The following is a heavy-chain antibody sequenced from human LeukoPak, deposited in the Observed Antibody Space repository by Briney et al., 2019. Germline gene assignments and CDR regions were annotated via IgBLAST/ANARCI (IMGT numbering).Heavy chain of an antibody. J-gene: IGHJ5*02. CDR2: IKQDGSEK. V-gene: IGHV3-7*05. CDR3: ARRRAVIPNTWFDL. Sequence: GESLRLSCAASGFTFSNYWVTWVRRAPGKGLEWVANIKQDGSEKYYVDSVKGRFTISRDNAKNSLYLQMNTLRAEDTAVYYCARRRAVIPNTWFDLWGQGTLVTVSS. D-gene: IGHD3-22*01. CDR1: GFTFSNYW.